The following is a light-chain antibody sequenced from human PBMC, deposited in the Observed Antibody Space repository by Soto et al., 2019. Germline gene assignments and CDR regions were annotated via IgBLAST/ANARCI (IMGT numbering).Light chain of an antibody. Sequence: LMTQSPAILSVSPGERVTLSCRASQDVGINLAWYQQKPGHAPRLVVYGASTRATAFPARFSGSGSGTEFTLTISSLQSEDLAVHYCHQYHYWPATFGQGTKLEIK. CDR3: HQYHYWPAT. V-gene: IGKV3-15*01. J-gene: IGKJ2*01. CDR2: GAS. CDR1: QDVGIN.